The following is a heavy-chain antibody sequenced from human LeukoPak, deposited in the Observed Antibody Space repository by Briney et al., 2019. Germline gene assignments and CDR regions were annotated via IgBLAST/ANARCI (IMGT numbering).Heavy chain of an antibody. J-gene: IGHJ4*02. D-gene: IGHD5-18*01. Sequence: ASVKVSCKASGYTFTNNGISLVRQAPGQGLEWMGWISAYNGNTNYAQKLQGTVTMTTDTSTSTAYMELRSLRSDDTAVYYCAREGPPGYDFDYWGQGTLVTVSS. CDR3: AREGPPGYDFDY. V-gene: IGHV1-18*01. CDR2: ISAYNGNT. CDR1: GYTFTNNG.